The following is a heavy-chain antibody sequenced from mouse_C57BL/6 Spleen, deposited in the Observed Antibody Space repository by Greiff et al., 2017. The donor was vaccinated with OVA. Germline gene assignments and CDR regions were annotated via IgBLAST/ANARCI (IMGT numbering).Heavy chain of an antibody. J-gene: IGHJ4*01. V-gene: IGHV1-53*01. CDR3: ARSHGSYYYAMDY. CDR1: GYTFTSYW. Sequence: QVQLQQPGTELVKPVASVKLSCKASGYTFTSYWMHWVKQRPGQGLEWIGNINPSNGGTNYNAKFTSKAPLTVDKSSSTAYMQLSSLTSEDSAVYYCARSHGSYYYAMDYWGQGTSVTVSS. D-gene: IGHD1-1*01. CDR2: INPSNGGT.